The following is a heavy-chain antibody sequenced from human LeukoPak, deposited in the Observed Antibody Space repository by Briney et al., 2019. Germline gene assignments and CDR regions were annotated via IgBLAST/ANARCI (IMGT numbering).Heavy chain of an antibody. CDR1: GGTFSSYA. Sequence: ASVKVSCKASGGTFSSYAISWVRQAPGQGLEWMGGNIPIFGAANYAQKFQGRVTITADESTSTAYMELSSLRSEDTAVYYCARVQYQLLQGLDYWGQGTLVTVSS. J-gene: IGHJ4*02. V-gene: IGHV1-69*13. D-gene: IGHD2-2*01. CDR2: NIPIFGAA. CDR3: ARVQYQLLQGLDY.